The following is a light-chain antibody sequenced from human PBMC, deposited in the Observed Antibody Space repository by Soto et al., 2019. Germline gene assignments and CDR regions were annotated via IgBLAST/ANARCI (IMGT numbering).Light chain of an antibody. CDR1: QSISSSY. J-gene: IGKJ1*01. CDR3: QQYGSSRT. CDR2: GAS. Sequence: EIVLTQSPGTLSLSPGERATLSCRASQSISSSYLAWYQQKPGQAPRLLVYGASSRATGIADRFSGSGSGTDFTLTISGLEPEDFAVYYCQQYGSSRTFGQGTKVDIK. V-gene: IGKV3-20*01.